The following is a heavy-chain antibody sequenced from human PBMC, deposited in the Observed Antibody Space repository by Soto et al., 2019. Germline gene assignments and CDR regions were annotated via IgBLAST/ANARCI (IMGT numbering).Heavy chain of an antibody. CDR3: ARDFYGDPTPXY. D-gene: IGHD4-17*01. Sequence: GGSLRLSCAASGFTFSSYGMHWVRQAPGKGLEWVAVIWYDGSNKYYADSVEGRFTISRDNSKNTLYLQMNSLRAEDTAVYYCARDFYGDPTPXYWGQGPLVXVSS. J-gene: IGHJ4*02. V-gene: IGHV3-33*01. CDR1: GFTFSSYG. CDR2: IWYDGSNK.